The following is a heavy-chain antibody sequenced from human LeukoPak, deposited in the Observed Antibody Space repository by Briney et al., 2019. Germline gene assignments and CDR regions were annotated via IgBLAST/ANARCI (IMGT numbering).Heavy chain of an antibody. CDR2: VKSKPDRGTT. V-gene: IGHV3-15*01. CDR1: GFTFSNGW. D-gene: IGHD3-22*01. CDR3: TTDPRDITMIVAAAFHI. Sequence: GGSLRLSCAASGFTFSNGWMIWVRQAPGKAREWVGGVKSKPDRGTTDYDAPVNGRFTISRDDSQYTLYLQMNSLKTEDTAVYYCTTDPRDITMIVAAAFHIWGQGTMVTVSS. J-gene: IGHJ3*02.